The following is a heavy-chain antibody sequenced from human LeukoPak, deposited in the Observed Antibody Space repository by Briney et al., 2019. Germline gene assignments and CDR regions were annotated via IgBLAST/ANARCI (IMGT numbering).Heavy chain of an antibody. Sequence: SETLSLTCTVSGGSISSYYWSWIRQPPGKGLEWFGYIYDSGTTNYNPSLKSRVTISVDTSKNQFSLKLSSVTAADTAVYYCARDTSTTWYFYAFDIWGQGTMVTVS. V-gene: IGHV4-59*08. CDR2: IYDSGTT. D-gene: IGHD6-13*01. CDR3: ARDTSTTWYFYAFDI. J-gene: IGHJ3*02. CDR1: GGSISSYY.